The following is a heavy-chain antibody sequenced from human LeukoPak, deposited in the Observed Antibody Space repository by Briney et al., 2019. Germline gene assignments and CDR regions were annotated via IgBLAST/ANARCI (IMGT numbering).Heavy chain of an antibody. CDR2: MNPNSGNT. Sequence: GASVKVSCKASGYTFTNYDINWVRQAAGQGPEWMGWMNPNSGNTGYAQKFQGRVTMTRDTSTSTVYMELSSLRSEDTAVYYCAREGSGSYYLFDYWGQGTLVTVSS. CDR1: GYTFTNYD. D-gene: IGHD3-10*01. CDR3: AREGSGSYYLFDY. J-gene: IGHJ4*02. V-gene: IGHV1-8*01.